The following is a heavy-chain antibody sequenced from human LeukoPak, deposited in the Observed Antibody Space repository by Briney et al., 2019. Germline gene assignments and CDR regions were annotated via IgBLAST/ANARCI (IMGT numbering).Heavy chain of an antibody. J-gene: IGHJ4*02. CDR1: GFTFSSYW. Sequence: PGGSLRLSCAASGFTFSSYWMSWVRQAPGKGLEWVANIKQDGSEKYYVDSVKGRFTISRDNAKNSLYLQMNSLRAEDTAVYYCANQLYGDYLAPDYWGQGTLVTVSS. CDR2: IKQDGSEK. V-gene: IGHV3-7*03. D-gene: IGHD4-17*01. CDR3: ANQLYGDYLAPDY.